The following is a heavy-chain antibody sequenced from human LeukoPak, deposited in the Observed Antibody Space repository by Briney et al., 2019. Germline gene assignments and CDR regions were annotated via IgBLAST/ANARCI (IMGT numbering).Heavy chain of an antibody. CDR1: GGSISSYY. CDR2: IYTSGST. CDR3: ARTYYYDSSGYYYFDY. J-gene: IGHJ4*02. V-gene: IGHV4-4*07. Sequence: SETLSLTCTVSGGSISSYYWSWIRQPAGKGLEWIGRIYTSGSTNYNPSLKSRVTMSVDTSKNQFSLKLSSVTAADTAVYYCARTYYYDSSGYYYFDYWGQETLVTVSS. D-gene: IGHD3-22*01.